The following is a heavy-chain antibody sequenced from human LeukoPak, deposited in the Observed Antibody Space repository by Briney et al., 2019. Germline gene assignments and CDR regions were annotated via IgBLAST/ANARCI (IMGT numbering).Heavy chain of an antibody. CDR2: ISYSGST. D-gene: IGHD5-18*01. Sequence: SETLSLTCTVSGGSISSYYWNWIRQPPGKGLEWVGYISYSGSTSYNPSLKSRVTISVDTSKNQFSLKLSSVTAADTAVYYCARGAIQPDYWGQGTPVTVSS. CDR1: GGSISSYY. J-gene: IGHJ4*02. CDR3: ARGAIQPDY. V-gene: IGHV4-59*01.